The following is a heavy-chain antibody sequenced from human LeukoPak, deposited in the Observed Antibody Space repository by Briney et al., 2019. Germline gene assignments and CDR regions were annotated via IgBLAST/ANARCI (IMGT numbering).Heavy chain of an antibody. J-gene: IGHJ4*02. D-gene: IGHD1-7*01. CDR1: GFTFSSHG. CDR2: ISGSGGST. V-gene: IGHV3-23*01. CDR3: AKVLVGTTCFEY. Sequence: RGTLRLSCAASGFTFSSHGMSWVRQAPGKGLEWVSAISGSGGSTYYADSVKGRFTMSRDNSKNTLYLQMNSLRAEDTAVYYCAKVLVGTTCFEYWGQGTLVTVSP.